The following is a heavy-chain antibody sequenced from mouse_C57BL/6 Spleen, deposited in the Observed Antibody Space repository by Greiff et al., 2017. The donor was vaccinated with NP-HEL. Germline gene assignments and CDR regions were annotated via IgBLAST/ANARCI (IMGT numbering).Heavy chain of an antibody. V-gene: IGHV1-59*01. CDR2: IDPSDSYT. CDR1: GYTFTSYW. CDR3: AKGIYYYYDEDY. J-gene: IGHJ2*01. Sequence: QVQLQQPGAELVRPGTSVKLSCKASGYTFTSYWMHWVKQRPGQGLEWIGVIDPSDSYTNYNQKFKGKATLTVDTSSSTAYMQLSSLTSEDSAVYYCAKGIYYYYDEDYWGQGTTLTVSS. D-gene: IGHD2-4*01.